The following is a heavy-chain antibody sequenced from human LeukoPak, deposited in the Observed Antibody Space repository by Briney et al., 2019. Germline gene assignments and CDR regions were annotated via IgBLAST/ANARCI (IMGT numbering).Heavy chain of an antibody. V-gene: IGHV1-18*01. CDR1: GYTFTHYT. J-gene: IGHJ4*02. D-gene: IGHD2-2*01. Sequence: ASVKVSCKGCGYTFTHYTINWVRQAPGQGLEWLGWISPYSGNTKYAQKIQGRATMTTDTSTSTAYLELRSLRSDDTAVYYCARGGMLGYCSSTSCLHFDYWGQGTLVTVSS. CDR2: ISPYSGNT. CDR3: ARGGMLGYCSSTSCLHFDY.